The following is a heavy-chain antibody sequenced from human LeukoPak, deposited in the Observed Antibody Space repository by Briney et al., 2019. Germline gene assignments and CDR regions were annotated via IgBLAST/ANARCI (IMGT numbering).Heavy chain of an antibody. CDR3: AREGSSWYKY. V-gene: IGHV1-69*13. J-gene: IGHJ4*02. CDR1: GGTFSSYA. Sequence: SVKVSCKASGGTFSSYAISWVRQAPGQGLEWTGGIIHIFGTANYAQRFQGRVTITADESTSIAYMELSSLRSEDTAVYYCAREGSSWYKYWGQGTLVTVSS. D-gene: IGHD6-13*01. CDR2: IIHIFGTA.